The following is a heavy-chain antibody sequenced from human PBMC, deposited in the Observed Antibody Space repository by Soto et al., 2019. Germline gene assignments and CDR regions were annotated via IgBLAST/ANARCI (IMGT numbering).Heavy chain of an antibody. D-gene: IGHD3-3*01. V-gene: IGHV4-59*08. CDR1: GGSISSYY. CDR2: IYYSGST. Sequence: PSETLSLTCTVSGGSISSYYWSWIRQPPGKGQEGVGNIYYSGSTNYNPSLKSRVTISVDTPKNQFSLNLSSVTAADTAVYYCARHGSRYDFWSGFLWFDPWGQGTLVTVSS. CDR3: ARHGSRYDFWSGFLWFDP. J-gene: IGHJ5*02.